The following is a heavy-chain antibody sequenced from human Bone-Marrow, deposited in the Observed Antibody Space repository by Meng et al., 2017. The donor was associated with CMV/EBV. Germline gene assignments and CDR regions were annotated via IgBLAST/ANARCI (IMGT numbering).Heavy chain of an antibody. V-gene: IGHV4-39*07. CDR1: GGSISSSSYY. CDR3: AREMWLRGLARFDS. J-gene: IGHJ4*02. Sequence: SETLSLTCTVSGGSISSSSYYWGWIRQPPGKGLEWIGNIYYSGSTHYNPSLKSRVTISVDTSKSQFSLKLNSVTAADTAVYFCAREMWLRGLARFDSWGQGTLVTSPQ. D-gene: IGHD3-10*01. CDR2: IYYSGST.